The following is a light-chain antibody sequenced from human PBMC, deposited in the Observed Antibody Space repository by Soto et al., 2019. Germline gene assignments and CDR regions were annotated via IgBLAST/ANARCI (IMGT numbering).Light chain of an antibody. V-gene: IGKV3-20*01. J-gene: IGKJ1*01. CDR2: GAS. CDR3: QQYGILWT. Sequence: EIVLTQSPGTLSLSPGEGATLSCRASQTISSFLAWYQQKRGQAPRLLIHGASSRATGTPDRFSGSGSGTDFTLTISRLEPEDFAVYYCQQYGILWTFGQGTKVDI. CDR1: QTISSF.